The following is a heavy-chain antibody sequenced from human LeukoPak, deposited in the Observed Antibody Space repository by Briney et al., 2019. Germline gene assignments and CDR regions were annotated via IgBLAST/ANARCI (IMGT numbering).Heavy chain of an antibody. CDR2: ISSSSSYM. D-gene: IGHD3-22*01. J-gene: IGHJ4*02. CDR3: ARADSGSMHY. V-gene: IGHV3-21*01. CDR1: GFSFNGYS. Sequence: GGSLRLSCAGSGFSFNGYSMNWVRQAPGKGLEWVSSISSSSSYMYYADSVKGRFTISRDNAKNSLYLQMNSLRAEDTAVYYCARADSGSMHYWGQGTLVTVSS.